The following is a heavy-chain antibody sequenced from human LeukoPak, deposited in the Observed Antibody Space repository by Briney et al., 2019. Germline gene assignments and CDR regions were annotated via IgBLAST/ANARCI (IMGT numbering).Heavy chain of an antibody. J-gene: IGHJ4*02. CDR3: ARVSGYYGSGSYQLFDY. CDR1: GFTFSSYS. Sequence: GGSLRLSCAASGFTFSSYSMNWVRRAPGKGLEWVSSISSSSSYIYYADSVKGRFTISRDNAKNSLYLQMNSLRAEDTAVYYCARVSGYYGSGSYQLFDYWGQGTLVTVSS. V-gene: IGHV3-21*01. CDR2: ISSSSSYI. D-gene: IGHD3-10*01.